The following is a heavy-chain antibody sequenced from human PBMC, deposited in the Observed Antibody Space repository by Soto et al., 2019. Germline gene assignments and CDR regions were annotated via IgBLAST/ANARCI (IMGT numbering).Heavy chain of an antibody. Sequence: QVQLVESGGGVVQPGKSLRLSCAASRFTFSNYSMHWVRQAPGKGLEWVAVIWHDGTNEYYADSVKGRFSISRDNSKNSVYLQMNSLRVEDTAVYFCVRDGLGGFDYWGQGTLVTVSS. V-gene: IGHV3-33*01. CDR2: IWHDGTNE. D-gene: IGHD3-16*01. CDR3: VRDGLGGFDY. J-gene: IGHJ4*02. CDR1: RFTFSNYS.